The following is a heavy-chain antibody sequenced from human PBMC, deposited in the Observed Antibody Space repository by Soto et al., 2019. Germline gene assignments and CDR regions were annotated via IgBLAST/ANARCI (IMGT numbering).Heavy chain of an antibody. V-gene: IGHV3-7*04. J-gene: IGHJ3*02. CDR1: GFTFSSHW. CDR2: IKPDGSEK. Sequence: GAALRLSCAASGFTFSSHWMSWVRQAPGKGLEWVANIKPDGSEKWYVDSVKGRFTISRDNAKNSLYLQMNSLRAEDTAVYYCARGDYYDSSGPFSDAFDIWGQGTMVTVSS. CDR3: ARGDYYDSSGPFSDAFDI. D-gene: IGHD3-22*01.